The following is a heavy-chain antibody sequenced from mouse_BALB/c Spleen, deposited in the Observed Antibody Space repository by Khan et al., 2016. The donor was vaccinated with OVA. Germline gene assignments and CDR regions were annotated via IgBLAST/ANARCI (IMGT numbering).Heavy chain of an antibody. CDR1: GFTFSSFG. J-gene: IGHJ2*01. CDR3: PRGNWAY. CDR2: INSGSSTI. V-gene: IGHV5-17*02. Sequence: EVELVESGGGLVQPGGSRKLSCAASGFTFSSFGMHWVRQAPEKGLEWVAYINSGSSTIYYADPVKGRFTISRDNPKNTLFLQRTSLRSEDTAMYYCPRGNWAYWGQGTTLTVSS. D-gene: IGHD4-1*01.